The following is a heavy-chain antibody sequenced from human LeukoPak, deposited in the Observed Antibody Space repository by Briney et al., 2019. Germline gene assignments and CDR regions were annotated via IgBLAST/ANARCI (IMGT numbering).Heavy chain of an antibody. Sequence: PGGSLRLSCAASGFTFSSSAMSWVRQAPGKGLEWVSTITNSGDSTYYADSVKGRFIISRDNSKNTVYLQVNSLRADDTAVYYCAKDASCSNWGQGTLVTVSS. V-gene: IGHV3-23*01. D-gene: IGHD3-10*02. CDR1: GFTFSSSA. CDR2: ITNSGDST. CDR3: AKDASCSN. J-gene: IGHJ4*02.